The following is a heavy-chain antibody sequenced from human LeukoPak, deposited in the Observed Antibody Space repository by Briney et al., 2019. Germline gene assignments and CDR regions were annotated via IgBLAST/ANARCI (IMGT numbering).Heavy chain of an antibody. V-gene: IGHV4-59*01. D-gene: IGHD5-24*01. CDR3: AREDGYNFNY. Sequence: SETLSLTCTVSGGSISSYYRSWIRQPPGKGLEWIGYIYYSGSTNYNPSLKSRVTISVDTSKNQFSLKLSSVIAADTAVYYCAREDGYNFNYWGQGTLVTVSS. CDR1: GGSISSYY. J-gene: IGHJ4*02. CDR2: IYYSGST.